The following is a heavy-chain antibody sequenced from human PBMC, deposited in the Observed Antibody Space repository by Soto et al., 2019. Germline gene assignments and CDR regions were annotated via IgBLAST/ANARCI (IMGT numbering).Heavy chain of an antibody. V-gene: IGHV4-39*01. Sequence: QVQLQGSGPGLVRPSETLSLTCTVSGASISTNHHNWAWVRQPPGKGLEGMGNIHYRGDTYFNPSLGRRLSMSVDTSKNQFSLKLTSETAADAAVYYCARLPTGYPNWFDPWGQGTLVTVSS. J-gene: IGHJ5*02. D-gene: IGHD3-9*01. CDR2: IHYRGDT. CDR3: ARLPTGYPNWFDP. CDR1: GASISTNHHN.